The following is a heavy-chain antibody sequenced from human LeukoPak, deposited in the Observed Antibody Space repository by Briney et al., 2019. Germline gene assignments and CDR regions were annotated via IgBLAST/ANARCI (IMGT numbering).Heavy chain of an antibody. CDR1: GGTFSSYA. CDR2: IIPIFGTA. D-gene: IGHD4-17*01. J-gene: IGHJ4*02. V-gene: IGHV1-69*06. CDR3: ARDLEVGPVFGDYAPFDF. Sequence: SVKVSCKASGGTFSSYAISWVRQAPGQGLEWMGRIIPIFGTANYAQKFQGRVTITADKSTSTAYMELSSLRSEDTAVYYCARDLEVGPVFGDYAPFDFWGQGTLVTVSS.